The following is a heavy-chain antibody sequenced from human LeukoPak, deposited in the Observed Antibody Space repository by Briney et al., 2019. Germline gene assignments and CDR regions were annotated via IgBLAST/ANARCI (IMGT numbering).Heavy chain of an antibody. CDR2: IYPGDSDT. D-gene: IGHD6-13*01. CDR3: ARSIGSSLDYYGMDV. V-gene: IGHV5-51*01. J-gene: IGHJ6*02. CDR1: GYSFTSYW. Sequence: GESLKISCKGSGYSFTSYWIGWVRQMPGKGLEWMGIIYPGDSDTRYSPSFRGQVTISADKSISTAYLQWSSLKASDTAMYYCARSIGSSLDYYGMDVWGQGTTVTVSS.